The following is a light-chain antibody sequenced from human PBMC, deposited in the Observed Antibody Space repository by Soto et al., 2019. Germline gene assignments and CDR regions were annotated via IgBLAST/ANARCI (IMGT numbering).Light chain of an antibody. V-gene: IGKV3-20*01. Sequence: EIVLTQSPGTLSLSPGERATLSCRASQSLRSSFLAWYQQKPGQAPRLLIYDASSRATGIPDRFSGSGSGTEFTLTISRLEPEDFAVYYCQQYGGSPRTFGQGTKVEIK. CDR2: DAS. CDR3: QQYGGSPRT. J-gene: IGKJ1*01. CDR1: QSLRSSF.